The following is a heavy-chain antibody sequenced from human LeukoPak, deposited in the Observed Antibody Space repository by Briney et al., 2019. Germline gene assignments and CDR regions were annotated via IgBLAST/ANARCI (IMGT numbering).Heavy chain of an antibody. D-gene: IGHD3-22*01. V-gene: IGHV5-51*01. CDR1: GYSFTSYW. Sequence: GESLKISCKGSGYSFTSYWIGWVRPMPGKGLEWMGIIYPGDSDTRYSPSFQGQVTISADKSISTAYLQWSSLKASDTAMYYCARPTPHTYYYDSSGPFDYWGQGTLVTVSS. J-gene: IGHJ4*02. CDR2: IYPGDSDT. CDR3: ARPTPHTYYYDSSGPFDY.